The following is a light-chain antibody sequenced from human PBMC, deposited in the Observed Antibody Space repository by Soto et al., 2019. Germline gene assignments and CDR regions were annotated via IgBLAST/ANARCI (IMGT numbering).Light chain of an antibody. CDR3: QQHLGRHT. CDR1: QSVSGY. J-gene: IGKJ1*01. CDR2: DAS. V-gene: IGKV3-11*01. Sequence: DIVLTQSPVTLSLYPGERATLSCRASQSVSGYLVWYQQKPGQAPRLLIYDASTRAAGIPVRFIGSGSGTDFTLTISSLEPEDSAVYYCQQHLGRHTFGQGTKVDI.